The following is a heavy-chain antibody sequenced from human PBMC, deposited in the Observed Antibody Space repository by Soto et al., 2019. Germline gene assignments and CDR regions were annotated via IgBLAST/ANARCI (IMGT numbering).Heavy chain of an antibody. Sequence: PSETLSVTCTFSVDSISIADYSWSWIRQTPGKGLEWIRHIFYSGTTYYNPSLKSRLTISVDTSKNHFSLRLTSVTAADTAVYYCARDLWVEPELYYYGMDVWGQGTTVTVSS. D-gene: IGHD1-1*01. J-gene: IGHJ6*01. CDR1: VDSISIADYS. V-gene: IGHV4-30-4*01. CDR3: ARDLWVEPELYYYGMDV. CDR2: IFYSGTT.